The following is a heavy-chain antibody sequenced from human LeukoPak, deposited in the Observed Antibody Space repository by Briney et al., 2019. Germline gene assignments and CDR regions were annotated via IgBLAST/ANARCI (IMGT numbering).Heavy chain of an antibody. CDR2: INPSGGST. J-gene: IGHJ4*02. CDR1: GYTFTSYY. CDR3: AREGGEGFGEPVDSFDY. V-gene: IGHV1-46*01. Sequence: ASVKVSCKASGYTFTSYYMHCVRQAPGQGVEWMGIINPSGGSTSYAQKFQGRVTMTRGTSTSTVYMELSSLRSEDTAVYYCAREGGEGFGEPVDSFDYWGQGTLVTVSS. D-gene: IGHD3-10*01.